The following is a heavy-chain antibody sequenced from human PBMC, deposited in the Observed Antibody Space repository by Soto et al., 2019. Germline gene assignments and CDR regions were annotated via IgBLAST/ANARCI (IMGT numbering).Heavy chain of an antibody. D-gene: IGHD3-16*01. J-gene: IGHJ4*02. CDR2: IIPILGIA. CDR3: ARGGTTLTSIWRLGKGYFDY. Sequence: QVQLVQSGAEVKKPGSSVKVSCKASGGTFSSYTISWVRQAPGQGLEWMGRIIPILGIANYAQKFQGRVTITADKSTSTAYMELSSLRSEDTAVYYCARGGTTLTSIWRLGKGYFDYWGQGTLVTVSS. V-gene: IGHV1-69*02. CDR1: GGTFSSYT.